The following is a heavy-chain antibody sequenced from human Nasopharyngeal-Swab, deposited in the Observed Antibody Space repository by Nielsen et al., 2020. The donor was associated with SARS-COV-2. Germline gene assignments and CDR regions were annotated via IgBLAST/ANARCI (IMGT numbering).Heavy chain of an antibody. J-gene: IGHJ5*02. D-gene: IGHD2-15*01. CDR1: GGSISSSNW. CDR3: ARGGYCSGGSCYPNWFDP. V-gene: IGHV4-4*02. Sequence: SETLSLTCAVSGGSISSSNWWSWVRQPPGKGLEWIGEINHSGSTNYNPSLKSRVTISVDTSKNQFSLKLSSVTAADTAVYYCARGGYCSGGSCYPNWFDPWGQGTLVTVSS. CDR2: INHSGST.